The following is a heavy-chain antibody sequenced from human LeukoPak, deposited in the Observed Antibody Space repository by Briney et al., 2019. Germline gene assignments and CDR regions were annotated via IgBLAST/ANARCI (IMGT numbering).Heavy chain of an antibody. J-gene: IGHJ4*02. CDR3: AKVASSGWSGRRSYYFDY. CDR2: ISGSGGST. CDR1: GFTFSSYA. D-gene: IGHD6-19*01. Sequence: GGSLRLSCAASGFTFSSYAMSWVRQAPGKGLGWVSAISGSGGSTYYADSVKGRFTISRDNSKNTLYLQMNSLRAEDTAVYYCAKVASSGWSGRRSYYFDYWGQGTLVTVSS. V-gene: IGHV3-23*01.